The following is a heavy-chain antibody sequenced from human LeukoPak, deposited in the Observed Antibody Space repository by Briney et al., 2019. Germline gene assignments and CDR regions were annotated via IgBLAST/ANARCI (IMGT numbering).Heavy chain of an antibody. CDR2: IYYSGST. J-gene: IGHJ3*02. Sequence: SETLSLTCTVSGGSISSYYWSWIRQPPGKGLEWIGYIYYSGSTNYNPSPKSRVTISVDTSKNQFSLKLSSVTAADTAVYYCARGCRRGGSCYSDTDAFDIWGQGTMVTVSS. V-gene: IGHV4-59*01. D-gene: IGHD2-15*01. CDR1: GGSISSYY. CDR3: ARGCRRGGSCYSDTDAFDI.